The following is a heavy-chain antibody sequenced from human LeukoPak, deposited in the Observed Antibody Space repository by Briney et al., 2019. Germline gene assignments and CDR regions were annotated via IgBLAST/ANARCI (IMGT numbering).Heavy chain of an antibody. V-gene: IGHV4-34*01. CDR2: INHSGST. CDR3: ARDGYCSSTSCYTALRRKRNWFDP. J-gene: IGHJ5*02. CDR1: GGSFSGYY. D-gene: IGHD2-2*02. Sequence: SETLSLTCAVYGGSFSGYYWSWIRQPPGKGLEWIGEINHSGSTNYNPSLKSRVTISGDTSKNQFSLKLSSVTAADTAVYYCARDGYCSSTSCYTALRRKRNWFDPWGQGTLVTVSS.